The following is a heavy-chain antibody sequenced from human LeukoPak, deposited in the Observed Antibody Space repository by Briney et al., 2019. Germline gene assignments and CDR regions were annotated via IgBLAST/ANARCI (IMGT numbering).Heavy chain of an antibody. CDR2: IYHSGST. CDR3: ARGNILTGTAFDI. V-gene: IGHV4-30-2*01. D-gene: IGHD3-9*01. CDR1: GGSISSGGYS. Sequence: PSQTLSLTCAVSGGSISSGGYSWSWIRQPPGKGLEWIGYIYHSGSTYYNPSLKSRVTISIDRSKNQFSLKLSSVTAADTAVYYCARGNILTGTAFDIWGQGTMVTVSS. J-gene: IGHJ3*02.